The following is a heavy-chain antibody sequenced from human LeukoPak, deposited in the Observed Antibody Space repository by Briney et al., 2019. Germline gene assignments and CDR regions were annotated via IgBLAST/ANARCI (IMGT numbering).Heavy chain of an antibody. CDR1: GGSISSYY. V-gene: IGHV4-59*12. CDR3: ARSKTYYYGSRQYWFDP. D-gene: IGHD3-10*01. Sequence: PSETLSLTCTVSGGSISSYYWSWIRQPPGKGLEWIGYIYYSGSTNYNPSLKSRVTISVDTSKNQFSLKLSSVTAADTAVYYCARSKTYYYGSRQYWFDPWGQGTLVTVSS. CDR2: IYYSGST. J-gene: IGHJ5*02.